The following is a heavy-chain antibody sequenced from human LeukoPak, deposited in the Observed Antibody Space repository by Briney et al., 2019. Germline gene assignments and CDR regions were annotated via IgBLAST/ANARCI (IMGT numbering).Heavy chain of an antibody. CDR3: AMTTKRWLQRKFDY. Sequence: SETLSLTCAVSGGSISSSNWWSWVRQPPGKGLEWIGEIYHSGSTNYNPSLKSRVTISVDTSKNQFSLMLSSVTAADTAVYYCAMTTKRWLQRKFDYWGQGTLVTVSS. D-gene: IGHD5-24*01. V-gene: IGHV4-4*02. CDR1: GGSISSSNW. CDR2: IYHSGST. J-gene: IGHJ4*02.